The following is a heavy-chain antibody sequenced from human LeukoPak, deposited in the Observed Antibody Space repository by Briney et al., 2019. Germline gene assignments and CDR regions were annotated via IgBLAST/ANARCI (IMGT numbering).Heavy chain of an antibody. V-gene: IGHV1-69*04. D-gene: IGHD4-17*01. Sequence: SVKVSCKASGGTFSSYAISWVRQAPGQGLEWMGRIIPILGIANYAQKFQGRVTITADKSTTTAYMELSSLRSEDTAVYYCASSLDYGDYQNWLDPWGQGNLVTVSS. CDR1: GGTFSSYA. J-gene: IGHJ5*02. CDR2: IIPILGIA. CDR3: ASSLDYGDYQNWLDP.